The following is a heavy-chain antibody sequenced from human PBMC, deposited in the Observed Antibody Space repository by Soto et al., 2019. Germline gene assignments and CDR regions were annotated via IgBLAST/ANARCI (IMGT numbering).Heavy chain of an antibody. CDR2: VFYAGGA. CDR1: GGSVSSGGFS. D-gene: IGHD2-21*02. Sequence: PSETLSLTWTVSGGSVSSGGFSWSWIRQPPGRGLEWIAYVFYAGGANYNPSLKSRVTISLDTSKNHFSMNLTSMTAADAAVYYXARGMCTAEITDHTFDIWGPGTVVTVSS. J-gene: IGHJ3*02. CDR3: ARGMCTAEITDHTFDI. V-gene: IGHV4-61*03.